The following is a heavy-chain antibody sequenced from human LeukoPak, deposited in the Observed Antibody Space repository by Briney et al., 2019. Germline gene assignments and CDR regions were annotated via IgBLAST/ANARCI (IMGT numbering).Heavy chain of an antibody. Sequence: ASVKVSCKASGYSLTDSSLHWVRQAPGKGLEWMGGFDPEDGEPIYAQKFQGRLSMTEDTSKDTGYMELRTLRSEDTAPYYCAKSHGDYGLLDYWGQGTLVTVSS. CDR1: GYSLTDSS. CDR3: AKSHGDYGLLDY. V-gene: IGHV1-24*01. D-gene: IGHD4-17*01. CDR2: FDPEDGEP. J-gene: IGHJ4*02.